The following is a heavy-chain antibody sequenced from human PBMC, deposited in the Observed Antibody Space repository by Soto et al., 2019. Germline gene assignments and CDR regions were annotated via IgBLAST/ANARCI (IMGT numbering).Heavy chain of an antibody. CDR2: ISSSSSAI. D-gene: IGHD1-26*01. J-gene: IGHJ4*02. V-gene: IGHV3-48*02. Sequence: SGGSLRLSCAASGFTFSSYSMNWVRQAPGKGLEWVSYISSSSSAIYYADSVKGRFTISRDNAKNSLYLQMNRLRDEDTAVYYCARDISGSYSYFDYWGQGTLLTV. CDR1: GFTFSSYS. CDR3: ARDISGSYSYFDY.